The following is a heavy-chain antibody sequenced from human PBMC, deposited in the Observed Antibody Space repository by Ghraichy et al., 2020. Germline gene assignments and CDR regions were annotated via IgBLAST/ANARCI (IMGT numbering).Heavy chain of an antibody. D-gene: IGHD6-13*01. Sequence: SETLSLTCTVSGGSVSSGSYYWSWIRQPPGKGLEWIGYIYYSGSTNYNPSLKSRVTISVDTSKNQFSLKLSSVTAADTAVYYCARDERGIAAAGTSYWGQGTLVTVSS. CDR3: ARDERGIAAAGTSY. CDR1: GGSVSSGSYY. J-gene: IGHJ4*02. CDR2: IYYSGST. V-gene: IGHV4-61*01.